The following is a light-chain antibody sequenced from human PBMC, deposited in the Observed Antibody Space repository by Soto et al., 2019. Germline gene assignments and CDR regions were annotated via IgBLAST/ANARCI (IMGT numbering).Light chain of an antibody. CDR1: QRISSV. Sequence: DIQMTQSPSSLSPSVGDRVTITCLASQRISSVLNWYQQKPGKAPKLLIYGASNLQSGVPSRFSGSGSGTDFTLTISSLQPEDFATYCCQQSYNTPRTFGQGTKVDIK. V-gene: IGKV1-39*01. CDR3: QQSYNTPRT. J-gene: IGKJ1*01. CDR2: GAS.